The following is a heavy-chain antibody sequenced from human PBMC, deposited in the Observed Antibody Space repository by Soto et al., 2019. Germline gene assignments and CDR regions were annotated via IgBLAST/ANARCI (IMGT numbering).Heavy chain of an antibody. CDR2: IIPIFGTA. D-gene: IGHD2-2*01. CDR3: ARDFTSSSSDP. CDR1: GGTFSSYA. Sequence: QVQLVQSGAEVKKPGSSVKVSCKASGGTFSSYAITWVRQAPGQGLEWMGGIIPIFGTANYAQKFQGRVTITADESLTTADMELSSLRSEDTAVYYCARDFTSSSSDPWGQGTLVTVSS. V-gene: IGHV1-69*01. J-gene: IGHJ5*02.